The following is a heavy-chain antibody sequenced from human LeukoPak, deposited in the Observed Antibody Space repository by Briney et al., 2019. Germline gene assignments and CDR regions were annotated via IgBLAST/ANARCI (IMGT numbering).Heavy chain of an antibody. D-gene: IGHD2-2*01. CDR2: ITSSGSSI. J-gene: IGHJ4*02. Sequence: GGSLRPSCAASGFTFSDYYMSWIRQAPGKGLEWVSYITSSGSSINYADSVKGRFTVFRDNSKNSLYLQMSSLRAEDTAVYYCARGQHYFAYWGQGTLVTVSS. CDR3: ARGQHYFAY. CDR1: GFTFSDYY. V-gene: IGHV3-11*04.